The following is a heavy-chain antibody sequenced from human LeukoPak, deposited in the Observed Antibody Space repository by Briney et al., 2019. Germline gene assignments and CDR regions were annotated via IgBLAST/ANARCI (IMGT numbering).Heavy chain of an antibody. CDR3: ARAYYDSSGPLYYFDY. V-gene: IGHV1-18*01. D-gene: IGHD3-22*01. Sequence: ASVKVSCKASGYTFTSYGISWVRLAPGPGLEWMGWISAYNGNTNYAQKLQGRVTMTTDTSTSTAYMELRSLRSDDTAVYYCARAYYDSSGPLYYFDYWGQGTLVTVSS. J-gene: IGHJ4*02. CDR2: ISAYNGNT. CDR1: GYTFTSYG.